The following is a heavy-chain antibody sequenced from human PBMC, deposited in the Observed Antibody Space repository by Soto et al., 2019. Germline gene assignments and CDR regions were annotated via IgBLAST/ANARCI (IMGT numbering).Heavy chain of an antibody. CDR2: IYHSGSS. J-gene: IGHJ5*02. D-gene: IGHD2-2*01. Sequence: QLQLQESGSGLVKPSQTLSLTCAVSGGSISSGGYSWSSIRQPPGKGLEWIRYIYHSGSSYYNPSLKSRATRSVDGSKNQFSLKQSSVTAADTGVYYCARVPDLWGQGTLVTVSS. CDR3: ARVPDL. V-gene: IGHV4-30-2*01. CDR1: GGSISSGGYS.